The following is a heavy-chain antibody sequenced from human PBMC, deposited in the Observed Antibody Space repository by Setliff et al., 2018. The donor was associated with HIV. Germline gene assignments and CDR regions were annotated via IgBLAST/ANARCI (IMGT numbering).Heavy chain of an antibody. CDR2: SSPDGSAT. CDR3: TTEDPWLRFGH. CDR1: DFMFGFYF. D-gene: IGHD5-12*01. Sequence: ASVKVSCKGYDFMFGFYFMHWVRLVPGQGPEWMGMSSPDGSATTYAQQFSGRVAITRDRSTETVYMELNSLKTEDTAVYYCTTEDPWLRFGHWGQGTLVTVSS. J-gene: IGHJ5*02. V-gene: IGHV1-46*01.